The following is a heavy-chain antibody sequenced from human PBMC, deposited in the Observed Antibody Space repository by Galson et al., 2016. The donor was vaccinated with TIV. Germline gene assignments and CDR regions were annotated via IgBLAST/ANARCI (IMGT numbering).Heavy chain of an antibody. CDR1: GFTFDSYL. D-gene: IGHD4-17*01. Sequence: SLRLSCAASGFTFDSYLMNWVRQAPGKGLEWMANINEDGSEKYYVDSVKGRFTISRDNAKSSLYLQMNSLRAEDTAIYYCARGHYGDYYWGQGTLVTVSS. J-gene: IGHJ4*02. V-gene: IGHV3-7*01. CDR2: INEDGSEK. CDR3: ARGHYGDYY.